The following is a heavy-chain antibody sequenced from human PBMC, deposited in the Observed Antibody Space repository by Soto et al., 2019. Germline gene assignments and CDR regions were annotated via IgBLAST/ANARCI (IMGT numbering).Heavy chain of an antibody. D-gene: IGHD6-13*01. J-gene: IGHJ4*02. CDR3: AKGPPIASDGPTLDY. CDR2: ISSNGGRT. CDR1: GFTFSAYV. V-gene: IGHV3-23*01. Sequence: LRLSCAASGFTFSAYVMCWVRQAPGKGPEWVSAISSNGGRTFYADSVKGRFTISRDNSRNTLYLQMHSLTAEDTAVYYCAKGPPIASDGPTLDYWGQGTLVTVSS.